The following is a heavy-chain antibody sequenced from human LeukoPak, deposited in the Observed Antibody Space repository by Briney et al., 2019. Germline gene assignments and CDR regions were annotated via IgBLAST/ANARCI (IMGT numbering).Heavy chain of an antibody. J-gene: IGHJ4*02. CDR3: ARGDGQWLVRGCYLDY. V-gene: IGHV3-23*01. CDR1: GFTFGSYG. D-gene: IGHD6-19*01. CDR2: ISGDGART. Sequence: GGTLRLSCGGSGFTFGSYGMSWVRQAPGKGLEWVSGISGDGARTYYADSVKGRFTISRDNSKNTLYLQMNSLRAEDTAVYYCARGDGQWLVRGCYLDYWGQGTLVTVSS.